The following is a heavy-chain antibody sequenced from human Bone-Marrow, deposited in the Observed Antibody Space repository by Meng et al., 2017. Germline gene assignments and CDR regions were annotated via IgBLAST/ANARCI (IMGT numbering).Heavy chain of an antibody. CDR2: INNSGST. V-gene: IGHV4-34*01. D-gene: IGHD4-11*01. Sequence: QEQVMRWGGGLLKPSEALYLTCFVSGGSFSDYYWSWIRQPPGKGLEWIGEINNSGSTNYNPSLESRATISVDTSQNNLSLKLSSVTAADSAVYYCARGPTTMAHDFDYWGQGTLVTVSS. CDR3: ARGPTTMAHDFDY. J-gene: IGHJ4*02. CDR1: GGSFSDYY.